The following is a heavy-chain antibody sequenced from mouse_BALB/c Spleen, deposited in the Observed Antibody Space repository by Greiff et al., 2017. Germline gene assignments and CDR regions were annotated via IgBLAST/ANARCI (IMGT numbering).Heavy chain of an antibody. CDR3: ARFYYDVYAMDY. Sequence: EVMLVESGGGLVQPGGSLKLSCAASGFAFSSYDMSWVRQTPEKRLEWVAYISSGGGSTYYPDTVKGRFTISRDNAKNTLYLQMSSLKSEDTAMYYCARFYYDVYAMDYWGQGTSVTVSS. J-gene: IGHJ4*01. CDR2: ISSGGGST. D-gene: IGHD2-4*01. CDR1: GFAFSSYD. V-gene: IGHV5-12-1*01.